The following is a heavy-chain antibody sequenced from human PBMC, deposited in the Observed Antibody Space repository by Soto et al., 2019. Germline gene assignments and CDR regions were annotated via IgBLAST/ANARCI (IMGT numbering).Heavy chain of an antibody. D-gene: IGHD2-15*01. Sequence: DVQLLESGGGLVQPEGSLRLSCAASGFTFSSYAMGWVRQGPGKGLEWVAVVSNRGSTHYADSVRGRFTISIDNSKNTLSLQMNSLSAEYTAVYFCAKPRGAGGHVDYWGQGALASVSS. CDR2: VSNRGST. CDR1: GFTFSSYA. J-gene: IGHJ4*02. CDR3: AKPRGAGGHVDY. V-gene: IGHV3-23*01.